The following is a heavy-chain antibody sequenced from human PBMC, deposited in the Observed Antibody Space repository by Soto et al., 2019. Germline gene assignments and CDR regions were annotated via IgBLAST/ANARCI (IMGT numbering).Heavy chain of an antibody. CDR1: GFTFSCYW. Sequence: GGSLRLSCAASGFTFSCYWMSWVRQAPGKGLEWVANIKQDGSEKYYVDSVKGRFTISRDNAKNSLYLQMNSLRAEDTAVYYCARPIQLVGGLEYWGQATLATVST. J-gene: IGHJ4*02. V-gene: IGHV3-7*01. D-gene: IGHD3-16*01. CDR3: ARPIQLVGGLEY. CDR2: IKQDGSEK.